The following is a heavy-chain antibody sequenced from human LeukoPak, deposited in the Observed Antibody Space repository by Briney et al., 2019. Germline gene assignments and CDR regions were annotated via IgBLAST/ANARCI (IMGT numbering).Heavy chain of an antibody. V-gene: IGHV1-2*02. Sequence: ASVKVSCKASGYTFTGYYMHWVRQAPGQGLEWMGWINPNSGGTNYAQKFQGRVTMTRDTSISTAYMELSRLRSDDTAVYYCARDPVSSSWYGYCFDYWGQGTLVTVSS. CDR1: GYTFTGYY. D-gene: IGHD6-13*01. CDR2: INPNSGGT. J-gene: IGHJ4*02. CDR3: ARDPVSSSWYGYCFDY.